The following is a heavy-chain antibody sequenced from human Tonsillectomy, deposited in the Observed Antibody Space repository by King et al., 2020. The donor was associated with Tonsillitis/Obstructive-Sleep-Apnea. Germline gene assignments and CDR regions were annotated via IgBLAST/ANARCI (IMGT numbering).Heavy chain of an antibody. CDR2: IYWDNDK. J-gene: IGHJ4*02. CDR1: WFSRSTSGVG. V-gene: IGHV2-5*02. D-gene: IGHD3-16*01. Sequence: TLKECGPMLVKPTQTLMLSGNFSWFSRSTSGVGVGWILEPPGKALEWLSAIYWDNDKHYRPSLKSRLTITKDTSKNHVVLTMTNMDPVDTATYYCVHRRSSYYFDYWGQGTLVTDSS. CDR3: VHRRSSYYFDY.